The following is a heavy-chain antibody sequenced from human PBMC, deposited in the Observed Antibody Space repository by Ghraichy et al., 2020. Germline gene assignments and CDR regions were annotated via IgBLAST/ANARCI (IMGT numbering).Heavy chain of an antibody. J-gene: IGHJ4*02. V-gene: IGHV3-23*01. CDR2: ISGSGGST. CDR3: AKPAGGYYDSSGYYLRFFDY. CDR1: GFTFSSYA. D-gene: IGHD3-22*01. Sequence: GGSLRLSCAASGFTFSSYAMSWVRQAPGKGLEWVSAISGSGGSTYYADSVKGRFTISRDNSKNTLYLQMNSLRAEDTAVYYCAKPAGGYYDSSGYYLRFFDYWGQGTLVTVSS.